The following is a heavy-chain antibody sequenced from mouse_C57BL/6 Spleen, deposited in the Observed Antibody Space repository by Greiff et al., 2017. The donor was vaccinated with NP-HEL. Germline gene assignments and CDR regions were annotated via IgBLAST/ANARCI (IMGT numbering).Heavy chain of an antibody. V-gene: IGHV1-64*01. D-gene: IGHD1-1*01. J-gene: IGHJ2*01. Sequence: QVQLQQPGAELVKPGASVKLSCKASGYTFTSYWMHWVMQRPGPGLEWIGMIHPNSGSTNYNEKFKSKATLTVDKSSSTAYMQLSSLTSEDSAVYSCASRGTVVDFDYWGQGTTLTGAS. CDR2: IHPNSGST. CDR1: GYTFTSYW. CDR3: ASRGTVVDFDY.